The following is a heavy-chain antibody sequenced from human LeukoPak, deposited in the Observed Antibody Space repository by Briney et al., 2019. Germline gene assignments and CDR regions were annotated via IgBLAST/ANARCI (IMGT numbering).Heavy chain of an antibody. J-gene: IGHJ3*02. CDR2: IKHDGSEK. Sequence: GGSLRLSCEASGFTFSNYWMSWVRQAPGKGLEWVANIKHDGSEKYYVDSVKGRFTISRDNAKNSLYLQMNSLRAEDTAVYYCARDPIVGATMNAFDIWGQGTMVTVSS. D-gene: IGHD1-26*01. V-gene: IGHV3-7*01. CDR3: ARDPIVGATMNAFDI. CDR1: GFTFSNYW.